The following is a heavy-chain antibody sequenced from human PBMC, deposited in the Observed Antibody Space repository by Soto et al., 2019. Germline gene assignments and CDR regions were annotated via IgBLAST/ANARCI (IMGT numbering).Heavy chain of an antibody. CDR2: ISGYNGDT. J-gene: IGHJ6*02. Sequence: ASVKVSCKASGYTFTGYAMHWVRQAPGQGLEWMGWISGYNGDTNYAQKFQGRVSMTIDTSTTTAYMELRSLTSDDTAVYYCAKNGQPPYYYYGLDVWGQGTKVTVSS. CDR1: GYTFTGYA. V-gene: IGHV1-18*01. CDR3: AKNGQPPYYYYGLDV. D-gene: IGHD2-8*01.